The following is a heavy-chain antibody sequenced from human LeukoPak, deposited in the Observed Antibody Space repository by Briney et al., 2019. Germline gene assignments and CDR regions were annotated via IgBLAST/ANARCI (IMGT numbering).Heavy chain of an antibody. Sequence: TLSLTCTVYGGSISSGGYYWSWIRQHPGKGLEWIGYIYYSGSTYYNPSPKSRVTISVDTSKNQFSLKLSSVTAADTAVYYCANGGSGSYYTPSFDYWGQGTLVTVSS. D-gene: IGHD3-10*01. CDR1: GGSISSGGYY. CDR3: ANGGSGSYYTPSFDY. J-gene: IGHJ4*02. V-gene: IGHV4-31*03. CDR2: IYYSGST.